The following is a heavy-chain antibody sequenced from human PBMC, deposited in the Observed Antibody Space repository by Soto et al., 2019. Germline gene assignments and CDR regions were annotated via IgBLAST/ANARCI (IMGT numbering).Heavy chain of an antibody. CDR2: SSASNGNR. J-gene: IGHJ4*02. CDR3: VRDPQRNDY. Sequence: QVQRVQSGAEVKQPGASVKVSCQASVDDFSSYGISWVRQAPGQGLEWMGCSSASNGNRDYAQQFQGRVTMTSDTARTTAYMELRSLRSDETAVYYCVRDPQRNDYWVQRTLVNVSS. CDR1: VDDFSSYG. V-gene: IGHV1-18*04.